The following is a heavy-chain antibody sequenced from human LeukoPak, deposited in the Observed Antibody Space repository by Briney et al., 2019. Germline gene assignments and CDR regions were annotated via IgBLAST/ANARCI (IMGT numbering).Heavy chain of an antibody. Sequence: SETLSLTCTVSGGSISSTDYYWGWIRQPPGKGLEWIGSIYYSGSTYYSPSLKSRVTISLDTSKNQFSLKLSSVTAADSAVYYCARHIGYVSSGIWGQGTLVIVSS. CDR3: ARHIGYVSSGI. CDR1: GGSISSTDYY. D-gene: IGHD3-22*01. V-gene: IGHV4-39*01. CDR2: IYYSGST. J-gene: IGHJ4*02.